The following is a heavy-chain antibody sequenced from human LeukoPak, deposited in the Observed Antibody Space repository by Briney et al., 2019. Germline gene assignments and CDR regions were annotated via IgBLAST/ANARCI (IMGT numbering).Heavy chain of an antibody. D-gene: IGHD6-6*01. Sequence: SETLSLTCTVSGGSISSYYWSWIRQPPGKGLEWIGYIYYSGSTNYNPSLKSRVAISVDTSKNQFSLKLSSVTAADTAVYYCAAGASYSSSPTFDYWGQGTLVTVSS. CDR3: AAGASYSSSPTFDY. J-gene: IGHJ4*02. CDR2: IYYSGST. V-gene: IGHV4-59*08. CDR1: GGSISSYY.